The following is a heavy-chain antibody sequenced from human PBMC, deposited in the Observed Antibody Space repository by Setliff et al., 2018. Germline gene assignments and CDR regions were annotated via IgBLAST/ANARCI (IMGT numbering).Heavy chain of an antibody. CDR3: VAVRWNYPTV. V-gene: IGHV3-7*01. CDR1: GFTFSSYW. CDR2: INQEGSEK. Sequence: GGSLRLSCEVSGFTFSSYWMTWVRQAPGKGLEWVANINQEGSEKYYVDSVKGRFTISRDNAKNTLYLQMNSLRAEDTAVFYCVAVRWNYPTVWGQGTMVTVSS. J-gene: IGHJ3*01. D-gene: IGHD1-7*01.